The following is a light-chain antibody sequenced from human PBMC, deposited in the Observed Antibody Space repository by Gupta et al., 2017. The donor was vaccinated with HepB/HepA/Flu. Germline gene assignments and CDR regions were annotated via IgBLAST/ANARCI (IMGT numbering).Light chain of an antibody. V-gene: IGKV3-15*01. CDR1: NSVSSN. CDR2: GVS. CDR3: QQYGNCPLT. J-gene: IGKJ4*01. Sequence: ELVLTQPPAPLSVSPGERGTLSCRASNSVSSNFSWYQQQPGQAPRLLIYGVSTRATGISARCSGSGSGTEFTLTSSSLQSEYLADYYCQQYGNCPLTFGGGTKVEIK.